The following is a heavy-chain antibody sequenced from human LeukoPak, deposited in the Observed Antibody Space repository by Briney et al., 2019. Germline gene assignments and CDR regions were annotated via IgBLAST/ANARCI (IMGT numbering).Heavy chain of an antibody. Sequence: PSETLSLTCAVYGGSFSGYYWSWIRQPPGKGLEWIGEINHSGSTNYNPSLKSRVTISVDTSKNQFSLKLSSVTAADTAVYYCARAGYYDSSGYLYYYYYGMDVWGQGTTVTVSS. CDR3: ARAGYYDSSGYLYYYYYGMDV. V-gene: IGHV4-34*01. CDR1: GGSFSGYY. J-gene: IGHJ6*02. CDR2: INHSGST. D-gene: IGHD3-22*01.